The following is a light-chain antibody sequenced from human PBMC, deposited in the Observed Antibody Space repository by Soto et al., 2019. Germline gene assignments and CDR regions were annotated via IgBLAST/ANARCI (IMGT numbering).Light chain of an antibody. CDR2: DVS. Sequence: QSALTQPASVSWSPGQSITISCTGTSSDVGGYNYVSWYQHHPGIAPKLMIFDVSNRPSGVSNRFSGSKSGNTASLTISGLQPEDEADYYCSSYTTSNTRQIVFGTGTKLTVL. CDR1: SSDVGGYNY. J-gene: IGLJ1*01. CDR3: SSYTTSNTRQIV. V-gene: IGLV2-14*03.